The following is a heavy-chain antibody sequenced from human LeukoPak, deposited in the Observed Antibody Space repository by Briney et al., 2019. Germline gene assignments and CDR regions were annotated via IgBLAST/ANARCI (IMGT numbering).Heavy chain of an antibody. CDR3: ARDSSSFNWFDP. CDR2: IYYSGST. Sequence: SETLSLTCTVSGGSISSYYWSWIRQPPGKGLEWIGYIYYSGSTNYNPSLKSRVTISVDTSKNQFSLKLSSVTAAGTAVYYCARDSSSFNWFDPWGQGTLVTVSS. D-gene: IGHD6-13*01. CDR1: GGSISSYY. J-gene: IGHJ5*02. V-gene: IGHV4-59*01.